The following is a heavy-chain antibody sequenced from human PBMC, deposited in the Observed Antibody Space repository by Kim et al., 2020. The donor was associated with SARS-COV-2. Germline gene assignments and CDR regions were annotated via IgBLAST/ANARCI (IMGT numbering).Heavy chain of an antibody. D-gene: IGHD5-18*01. CDR2: IYYSGST. Sequence: SETLSLTCTVSGGSISSSSYYWGWIRQPPGKGLEWIGSIYYSGSTYYNPSLKSRVTISVDTSKNQFSLKLSSVTAADTAVYYCARQAAMAPMSFWGQGTLVTVSS. J-gene: IGHJ4*02. CDR3: ARQAAMAPMSF. CDR1: GGSISSSSYY. V-gene: IGHV4-39*01.